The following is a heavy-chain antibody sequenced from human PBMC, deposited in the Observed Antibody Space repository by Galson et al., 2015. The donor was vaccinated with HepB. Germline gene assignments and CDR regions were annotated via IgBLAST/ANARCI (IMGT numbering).Heavy chain of an antibody. V-gene: IGHV3-21*01. CDR2: ISSSSSYI. D-gene: IGHD6-6*01. J-gene: IGHJ4*02. CDR1: GFTFSSYS. CDR3: AGDSSSYRRGY. Sequence: SLRLSCAASGFTFSSYSMNWVRQAPGKGLEWVSSISSSSSYISYADSVKGRFTISRDNAKNSLYLQMNSLRAEDTAVYYCAGDSSSYRRGYWGQGTLVTVSS.